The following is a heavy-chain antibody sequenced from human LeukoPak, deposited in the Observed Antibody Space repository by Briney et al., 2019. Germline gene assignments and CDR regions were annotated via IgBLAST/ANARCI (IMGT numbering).Heavy chain of an antibody. CDR3: TRVSTTDDY. CDR2: INSDGRSA. V-gene: IGHV3-74*01. Sequence: GGSLRLSCAASGFAFSRYWMHWVRQAPVKGLVWVSRINSDGRSAVYADSVKGRFTISRDNAKNTLYLQMDSLRAEDTAVYYCTRVSTTDDYWGQGTLVTVSS. CDR1: GFAFSRYW. D-gene: IGHD2/OR15-2a*01. J-gene: IGHJ4*02.